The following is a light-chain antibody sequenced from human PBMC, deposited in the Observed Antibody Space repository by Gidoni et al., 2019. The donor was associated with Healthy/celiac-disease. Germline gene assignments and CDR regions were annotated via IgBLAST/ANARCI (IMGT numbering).Light chain of an antibody. V-gene: IGKV1-8*01. CDR2: AAS. J-gene: IGKJ3*01. Sequence: AIRMTQPPSSFSASTGDRVTITCRASQGISSYLAWYQQKPGKAPKLLIYAASTLQSGVPSRFSGSGSGTYFTLTISCLQSEDFATYYCQQYYSSPFTFGPGTKVDIK. CDR1: QGISSY. CDR3: QQYYSSPFT.